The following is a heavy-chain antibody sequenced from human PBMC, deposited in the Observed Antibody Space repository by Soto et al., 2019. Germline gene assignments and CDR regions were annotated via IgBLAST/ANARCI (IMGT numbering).Heavy chain of an antibody. V-gene: IGHV4-59*06. CDR1: GGSISSYY. J-gene: IGHJ4*02. CDR3: AREYYYDSSGFDY. D-gene: IGHD3-22*01. CDR2: IYYSGST. Sequence: SETLSLTCTVSGGSISSYYWTWIRQHPQKGLEWIGHIYYSGSTYYNPSLKSRVTVSVDTSKNQFSLKLSSVTAADTAVYYCAREYYYDSSGFDYRGQGTLVTVSS.